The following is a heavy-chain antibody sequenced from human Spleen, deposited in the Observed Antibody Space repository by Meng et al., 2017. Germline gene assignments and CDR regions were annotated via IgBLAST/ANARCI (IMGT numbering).Heavy chain of an antibody. CDR2: INHSGST. V-gene: IGHV4-34*01. CDR3: ARGPTTMAHDFDY. J-gene: IGHJ4*02. D-gene: IGHD4-11*01. CDR1: GGSFSDYY. Sequence: GPLQQWGAGRLEPSATLSPTCVVSGGSFSDYYWSWIRQPPGKGLEWIGEINHSGSTNYNPSLESRATISVDTSQNNLSLKLRSVTAADSAVYYCARGPTTMAHDFDYWGQGTLVTVSS.